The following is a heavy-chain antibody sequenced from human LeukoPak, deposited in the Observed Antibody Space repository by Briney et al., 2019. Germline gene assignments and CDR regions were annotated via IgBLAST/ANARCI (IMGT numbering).Heavy chain of an antibody. D-gene: IGHD2-2*01. V-gene: IGHV3-74*01. J-gene: IGHJ6*02. CDR2: INSDGSST. CDR3: ARVLYFLVPAARYGMDV. CDR1: GFTFSSHA. Sequence: PGGSLRLSCTPSGFTFSSHAISWVRQAPGKGLVWVSRINSDGSSTSYADSVKGRFTISRDNAKNTLYLQMNSLRAEDTAVYYCARVLYFLVPAARYGMDVWGQGTTVTVSS.